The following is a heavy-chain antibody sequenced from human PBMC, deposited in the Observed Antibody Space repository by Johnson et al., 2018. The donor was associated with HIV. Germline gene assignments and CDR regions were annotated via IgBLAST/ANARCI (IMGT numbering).Heavy chain of an antibody. Sequence: QVQLLESGGVLVRPGGSLRLSCAASGFTFSDYYITFSDYYMSWIRQAPGKGLAWGSYISSSGSTIYYADSVKGRFTISRDNAKNSLYLQMNSLRAEDTAVYYCARRLWFGELSPPDAFDIWGQGTMVTVSS. J-gene: IGHJ3*02. D-gene: IGHD3-10*01. CDR2: ISSSGSTI. CDR1: GFTFSDYYITFSDYY. V-gene: IGHV3-11*04. CDR3: ARRLWFGELSPPDAFDI.